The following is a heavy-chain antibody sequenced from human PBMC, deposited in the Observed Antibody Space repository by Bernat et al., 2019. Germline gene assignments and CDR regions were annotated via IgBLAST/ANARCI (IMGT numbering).Heavy chain of an antibody. D-gene: IGHD6-19*01. CDR3: ARRRGSASLDY. J-gene: IGHJ4*02. Sequence: EVQLVESGGGLVQPGGSLRLSCSASGFTFRGYWMPWVRQAPGKGLECVANIKEDGSDKYYVDSVKGRFTISRDNAQNSLYLQMSSLRVEDTAVYYCARRRGSASLDYWGQGTLITVSS. CDR1: GFTFRGYW. CDR2: IKEDGSDK. V-gene: IGHV3-7*03.